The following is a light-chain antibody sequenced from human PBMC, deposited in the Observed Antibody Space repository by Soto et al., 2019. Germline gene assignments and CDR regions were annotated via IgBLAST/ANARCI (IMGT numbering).Light chain of an antibody. CDR1: SSNIGAGYD. V-gene: IGLV1-40*01. CDR2: GNS. CDR3: QSYDSSLSGGV. J-gene: IGLJ3*02. Sequence: QPVLTQPPSVSGAPGQRVTISCTGSSSNIGAGYDVHWYQQLPGTAPKLLIYGNSNRPSGVPDRFSGSKSGTSASLAITGLQAEDEADYYCQSYDSSLSGGVFGGGTELTVL.